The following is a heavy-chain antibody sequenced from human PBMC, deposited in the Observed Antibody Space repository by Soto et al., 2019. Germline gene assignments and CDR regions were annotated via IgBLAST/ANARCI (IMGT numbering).Heavy chain of an antibody. Sequence: PGGSLRLSRAASGFSFSRYAIHWVRQAPGKGLEWVAVIPKDGSHKYYLDSVKGRFTISRDNSKNILYLQMNSLRDEDTAVYYCARSRSGAVADSFDFWGQGTLVTVSS. CDR1: GFSFSRYA. CDR2: IPKDGSHK. J-gene: IGHJ4*02. V-gene: IGHV3-30*04. CDR3: ARSRSGAVADSFDF. D-gene: IGHD3-10*01.